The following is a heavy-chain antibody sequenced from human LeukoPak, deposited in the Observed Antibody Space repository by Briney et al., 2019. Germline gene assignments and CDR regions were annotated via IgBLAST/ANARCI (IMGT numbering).Heavy chain of an antibody. Sequence: ASVKVSCKASGYTFIGYYMHWVRQAPGQGLEWMGWINPNSGGTNYAQKFQGRVTMTRDRSISTAYMELSRLRSDDTAVYYCARGREIHGGSDTKLDDYWGQGTLVTVSS. V-gene: IGHV1-2*02. J-gene: IGHJ4*02. D-gene: IGHD3-10*01. CDR1: GYTFIGYY. CDR2: INPNSGGT. CDR3: ARGREIHGGSDTKLDDY.